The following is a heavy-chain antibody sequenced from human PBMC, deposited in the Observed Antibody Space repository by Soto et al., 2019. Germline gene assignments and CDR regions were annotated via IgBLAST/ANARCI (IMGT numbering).Heavy chain of an antibody. J-gene: IGHJ4*02. Sequence: GESLKISCQGSGHSFPNSWIAWVRQTPGKGLEWMGFIFLADSDTKYSPSFLGHVTISADRSINTAYLQWTSLKASDSAIYYCAGQEGDYSYFDCWGQGNLVTVSS. CDR1: GHSFPNSW. D-gene: IGHD4-17*01. V-gene: IGHV5-51*01. CDR3: AGQEGDYSYFDC. CDR2: IFLADSDT.